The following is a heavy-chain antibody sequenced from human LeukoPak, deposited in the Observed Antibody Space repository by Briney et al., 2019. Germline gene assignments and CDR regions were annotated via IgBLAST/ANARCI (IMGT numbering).Heavy chain of an antibody. Sequence: KPSETLSLTCTVSGGSISSYYWSWIRQPPGKGLEWIGYIYYSGSTNYNPSLKSRVTISVDTSKNQFSLKLSSVTAADTAVYYCARRRDGYDCDFDYWGQGTLVTVSS. D-gene: IGHD5-24*01. CDR3: ARRRDGYDCDFDY. CDR1: GGSISSYY. V-gene: IGHV4-59*08. J-gene: IGHJ4*02. CDR2: IYYSGST.